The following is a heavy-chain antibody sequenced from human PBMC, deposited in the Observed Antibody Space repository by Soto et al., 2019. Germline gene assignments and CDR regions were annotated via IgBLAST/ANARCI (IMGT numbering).Heavy chain of an antibody. D-gene: IGHD1-26*01. J-gene: IGHJ4*02. CDR2: ISWSTSSI. Sequence: PGGSLRLSCAASGFTFDDYAMHWVRQIPGKGLQWVSGISWSTSSIGYGASLRGRFLISRDNANNSLYLQMNGLRPEDTALYYCGKASSSNSWSPIDYWGQGTMVTVSS. V-gene: IGHV3-9*01. CDR3: GKASSSNSWSPIDY. CDR1: GFTFDDYA.